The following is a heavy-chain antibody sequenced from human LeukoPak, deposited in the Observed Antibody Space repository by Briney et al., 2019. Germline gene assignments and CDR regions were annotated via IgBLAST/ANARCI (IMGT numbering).Heavy chain of an antibody. CDR3: AREYGSGNYWAPYYFDY. J-gene: IGHJ4*02. CDR1: GGSISSYY. V-gene: IGHV4-4*07. D-gene: IGHD3-10*01. CDR2: IYTSGST. Sequence: SETLSLNCTVSGGSISSYYWSWIRQPAGKGLEWIGRIYTSGSTNYNPSLKSRVTMSVDTSKNQFSLKLSSVTAADTAVYYWAREYGSGNYWAPYYFDYWGQGTLVTVSS.